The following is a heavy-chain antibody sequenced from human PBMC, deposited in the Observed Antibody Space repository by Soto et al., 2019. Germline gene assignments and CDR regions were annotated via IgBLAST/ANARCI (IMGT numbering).Heavy chain of an antibody. J-gene: IGHJ4*02. CDR1: GFTFSSYA. CDR2: ISGSGGST. D-gene: IGHD3-22*01. Sequence: GGSLRLSCAASGFTFSSYAMSWVRQAPGKGLEWVSAISGSGGSTYYADSVKGRFTISRDDPKSTMFLQMNSLRTEDTAVYYCTTDRPYDYDSSSHDHWGQGTVVTVSS. V-gene: IGHV3-23*01. CDR3: TTDRPYDYDSSSHDH.